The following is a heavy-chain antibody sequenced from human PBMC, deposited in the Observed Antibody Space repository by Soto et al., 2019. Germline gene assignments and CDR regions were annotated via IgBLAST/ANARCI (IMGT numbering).Heavy chain of an antibody. J-gene: IGHJ6*03. CDR1: GYTFTSYA. D-gene: IGHD2-2*03. CDR3: ARPSLDIVVVPAAMMPLYYYYYMDV. Sequence: ASVKVSCKASGYTFTSYAMHWVRQAPGQRLEWVGWINAGNGNTKYSQKFQGRVTITRDTSASTAYMELSSLRSEDTAVYYCARPSLDIVVVPAAMMPLYYYYYMDVWGKGTTVTVSS. CDR2: INAGNGNT. V-gene: IGHV1-3*01.